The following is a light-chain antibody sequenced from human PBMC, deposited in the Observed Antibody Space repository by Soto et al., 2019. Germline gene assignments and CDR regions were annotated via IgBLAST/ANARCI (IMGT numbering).Light chain of an antibody. CDR2: DAS. CDR3: QQYGSSPQIT. CDR1: QSVSSY. V-gene: IGKV3-20*01. Sequence: EIVLTQSPATLSLSPGERATLSCRASQSVSSYLAWYQQKPGQAPRLLIYDASNRATGIPDRFSGSGSGTDFTLTISRLEPEDFAVYYCQQYGSSPQITFGGGTKVDIK. J-gene: IGKJ4*01.